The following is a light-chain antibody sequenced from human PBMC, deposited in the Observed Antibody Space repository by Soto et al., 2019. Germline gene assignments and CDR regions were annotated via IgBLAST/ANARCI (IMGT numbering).Light chain of an antibody. V-gene: IGKV3-20*01. Sequence: PGERATLSCRASQSVSSSYLAWXQXXPGXXXXLXXXGASSRATGIPDRFSGSGSGTDFTLTISRLEPEDFAVYYCQQYGSSPSITFGQGTRLEIK. CDR1: QSVSSSY. CDR3: QQYGSSPSIT. CDR2: GAS. J-gene: IGKJ5*01.